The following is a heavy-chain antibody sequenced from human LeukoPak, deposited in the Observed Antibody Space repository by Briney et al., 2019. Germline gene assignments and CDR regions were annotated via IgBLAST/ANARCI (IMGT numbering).Heavy chain of an antibody. Sequence: NPSETLSLTCTVSGGSISSGGYYWSWIRQHPGKGLEWIGYIYYSGSTYYNPSLKSRVTISVDTSKNQFSLKLSSVTAADTAVYYCARGRIWLVGPAARGNWLDPWGQGTLVTVSS. V-gene: IGHV4-31*03. CDR2: IYYSGST. CDR3: ARGRIWLVGPAARGNWLDP. CDR1: GGSISSGGYY. J-gene: IGHJ5*02. D-gene: IGHD2-2*01.